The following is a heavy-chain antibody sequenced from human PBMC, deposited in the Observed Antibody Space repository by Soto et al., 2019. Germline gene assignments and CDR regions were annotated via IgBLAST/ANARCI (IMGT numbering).Heavy chain of an antibody. Sequence: QLQLQESGPGLVKPSETLSLTCSVSGGSITTSSYNWDWIRQPPGKGLEWIGTIYSDGSTSYNPSLQGQVTVSVDTSKNHFALKVNSVAAADTSVYSCGRFYGNASEVWGRGKVVTVSS. CDR3: GRFYGNASEV. CDR1: GGSITTSSYN. V-gene: IGHV4-39*02. D-gene: IGHD3-10*01. J-gene: IGHJ3*01. CDR2: IYSDGST.